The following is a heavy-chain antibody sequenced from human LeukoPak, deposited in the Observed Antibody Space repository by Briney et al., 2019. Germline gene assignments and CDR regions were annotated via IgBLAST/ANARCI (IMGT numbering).Heavy chain of an antibody. D-gene: IGHD5-18*01. CDR2: IYYRGST. J-gene: IGHJ4*02. CDR1: GGSISSYY. V-gene: IGHV4-59*08. Sequence: PSETLSLTCTVSGGSISSYYWSWIRQPPGKGLEWIAYIYYRGSTNYNPSLKSRVTISVDTSKNQFSLKLSSVTAADTAVYYCARVLGLYYTAIPYYFDYWGQGTLVTVSS. CDR3: ARVLGLYYTAIPYYFDY.